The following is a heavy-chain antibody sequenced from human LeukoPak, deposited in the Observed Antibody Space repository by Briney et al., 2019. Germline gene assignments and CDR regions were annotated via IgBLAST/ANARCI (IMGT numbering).Heavy chain of an antibody. CDR3: AREIRGYSGYDLGYYYYYMDV. CDR2: IYYSGTT. V-gene: IGHV4-39*07. Sequence: SETLSLTCTVSGGSISSSPYYWGWIRQPPGKGLEWIGSIYYSGTTHYNPSLKSRVTMSVDTSKNQFSLKLSSVTAADTAVYYCAREIRGYSGYDLGYYYYYMDVWGKGTTVTISS. CDR1: GGSISSSPYY. J-gene: IGHJ6*03. D-gene: IGHD5-12*01.